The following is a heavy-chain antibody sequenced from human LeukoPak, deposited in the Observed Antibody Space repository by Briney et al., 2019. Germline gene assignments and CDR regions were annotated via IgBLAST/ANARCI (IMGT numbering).Heavy chain of an antibody. J-gene: IGHJ4*02. V-gene: IGHV3-7*04. CDR1: GFTLSSYW. CDR3: ARGKYFFDY. Sequence: SGGSLRLSCAASGFTLSSYWMTWVRHTTGKGLEWVANMKHDGSEKNYVDSLKGRLTISRDNARNSLYLQMNSLRDEDTAIYYCARGKYFFDYWGQGTLVTVSS. CDR2: MKHDGSEK. D-gene: IGHD2/OR15-2a*01.